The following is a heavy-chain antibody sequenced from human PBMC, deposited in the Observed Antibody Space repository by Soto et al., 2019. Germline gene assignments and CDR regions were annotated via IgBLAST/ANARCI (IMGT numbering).Heavy chain of an antibody. D-gene: IGHD4-17*01. J-gene: IGHJ4*02. V-gene: IGHV3-30-3*01. CDR3: ARADYGGDYFDY. Sequence: QVQLVESGGGVVQPGRSLGLSCAASGFTFSSYAMHWVRQAPGKGLEWVAVISYDGSNKYYADSVKGRFTISRDSSKNTLYVQMNSLRAEDTAVYYCARADYGGDYFDYWGQGTLVTVSS. CDR2: ISYDGSNK. CDR1: GFTFSSYA.